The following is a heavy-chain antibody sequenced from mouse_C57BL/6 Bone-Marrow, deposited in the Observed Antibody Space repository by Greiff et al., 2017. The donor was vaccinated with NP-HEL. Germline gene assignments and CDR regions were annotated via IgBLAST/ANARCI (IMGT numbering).Heavy chain of an antibody. D-gene: IGHD1-1*01. CDR1: GFTFTDYY. V-gene: IGHV7-3*01. CDR2: IRNKANGYTT. J-gene: IGHJ3*01. CDR3: ARSLYYYGSSWFAY. Sequence: VQLKESGGGLVQPGGSLSLSCAASGFTFTDYYMSWVRQPPGKALEWLGFIRNKANGYTTEYSASVKGRFTISRDNSQSILYLQMNALRAEDSATYYCARSLYYYGSSWFAYWGQGTLVTVSA.